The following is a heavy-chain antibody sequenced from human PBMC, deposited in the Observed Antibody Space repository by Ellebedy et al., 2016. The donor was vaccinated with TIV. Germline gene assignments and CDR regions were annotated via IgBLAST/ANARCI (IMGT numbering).Heavy chain of an antibody. V-gene: IGHV1-2*02. Sequence: AASVKVSCKASGYTFTGYYLHWVRQAPGQGLEWMGWINPKSGGTNYAQKFQGRVTMTRDTSISTAYMELSRMRSDDTAVYDCARVVATTRPDYWGQGTLVTVSS. CDR1: GYTFTGYY. J-gene: IGHJ4*02. CDR2: INPKSGGT. CDR3: ARVVATTRPDY. D-gene: IGHD5-12*01.